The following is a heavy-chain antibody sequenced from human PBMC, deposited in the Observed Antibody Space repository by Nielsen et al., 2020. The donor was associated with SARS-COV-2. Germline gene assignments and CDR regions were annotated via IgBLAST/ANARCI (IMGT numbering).Heavy chain of an antibody. CDR1: GYTFTSYD. Sequence: ASVKVSCKASGYTFTSYDINWVRQATGQGLEWMGWMNPNSGNTGYAQKFKGRVTMTRDTSISTAYMELRSLTSEDTAVYYCARRADYYDSSAYYYWGQGILVTVSS. CDR2: MNPNSGNT. V-gene: IGHV1-8*01. D-gene: IGHD3-22*01. J-gene: IGHJ4*02. CDR3: ARRADYYDSSAYYY.